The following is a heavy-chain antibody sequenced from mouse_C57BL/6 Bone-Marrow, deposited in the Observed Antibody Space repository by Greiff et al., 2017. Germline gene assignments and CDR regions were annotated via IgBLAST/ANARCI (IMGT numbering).Heavy chain of an antibody. CDR1: GFTFSDYG. Sequence: EVQLQQSGGGLVKPGGSLKLSCAASGFTFSDYGMHWVRQAPEKGLEWVAYISSGSSTIYYADTVKGLFTISRDNAKKTLFLQMTSLRSEDTAMYYCAKAYGSYSWFAYWGQGTLVTVSA. CDR3: AKAYGSYSWFAY. CDR2: ISSGSSTI. V-gene: IGHV5-17*01. J-gene: IGHJ3*01. D-gene: IGHD1-1*02.